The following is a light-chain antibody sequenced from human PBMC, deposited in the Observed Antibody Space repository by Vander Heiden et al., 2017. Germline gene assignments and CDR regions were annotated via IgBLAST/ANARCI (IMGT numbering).Light chain of an antibody. CDR3: SSYTSSTAGV. Sequence: QSALTQPASVSGSPGQSITLSCTGTSSVIGTYIFVSWYQQHPGKAPKLLIFDVTERPSGVSDRFSGSKSGNTASLTISGLQAEDEAVYYCSSYTSSTAGVFGGGSKLTVL. CDR1: SSVIGTYIF. V-gene: IGLV2-14*03. J-gene: IGLJ3*02. CDR2: DVT.